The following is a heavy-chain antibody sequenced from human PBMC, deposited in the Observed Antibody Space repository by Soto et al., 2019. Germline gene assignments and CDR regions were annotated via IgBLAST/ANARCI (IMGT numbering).Heavy chain of an antibody. J-gene: IGHJ1*01. V-gene: IGHV1-24*01. D-gene: IGHD3-22*01. CDR1: GYTLTELS. CDR3: ATHYYDSSGYPAEYFQH. CDR2: FDPEDGET. Sequence: ASVKVSCKVSGYTLTELSMHWVRQAPGKGLEWMGGFDPEDGETIYAQKFQGRVTMTEDTSTDTAYMELSSLRSEDTAVYYCATHYYDSSGYPAEYFQHWGQGTLVTVSS.